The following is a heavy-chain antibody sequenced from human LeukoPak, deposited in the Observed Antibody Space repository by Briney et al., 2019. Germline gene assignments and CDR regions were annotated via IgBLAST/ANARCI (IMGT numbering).Heavy chain of an antibody. CDR1: GFTFSSYA. J-gene: IGHJ6*03. V-gene: IGHV3-30-3*01. D-gene: IGHD3-16*01. Sequence: PGGSLRLSSAASGFTFSSYAMHWVRQAPGKGLEWVAVISYDGSNKYYADSVKGRFTISRDNSKNTLYLQMNSLRAEDTAVYYCARGLGAAEIPYYYYYMDVWGKGTTVTVSS. CDR3: ARGLGAAEIPYYYYYMDV. CDR2: ISYDGSNK.